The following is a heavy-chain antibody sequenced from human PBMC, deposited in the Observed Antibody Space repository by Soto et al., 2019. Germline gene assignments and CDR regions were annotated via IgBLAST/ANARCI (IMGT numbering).Heavy chain of an antibody. Sequence: LRLSCAASGFTFSNYGMHWVRQAPGKGLEWVAVISDDGVSKYYADSVQGRFTISRDNSASAVFLQMNSLRPDDTALYFCARAYYFGSGTSYTLYYWGQGTQVTVSS. CDR2: ISDDGVSK. V-gene: IGHV3-30*03. J-gene: IGHJ4*02. CDR3: ARAYYFGSGTSYTLYY. CDR1: GFTFSNYG. D-gene: IGHD3-10*01.